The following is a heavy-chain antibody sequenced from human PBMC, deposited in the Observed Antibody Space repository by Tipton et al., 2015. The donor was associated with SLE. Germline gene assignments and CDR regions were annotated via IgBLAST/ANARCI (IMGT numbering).Heavy chain of an antibody. CDR2: IYYTGTT. CDR1: GGSISGYY. J-gene: IGHJ4*02. Sequence: LRLSCTVSGGSISGYYWSWLRQSPGKGLEWIGYIYYTGTTHFNPSLDSRVTISLDTSKNQFSLILNSVTAADTAVYYCARQSMAARPDFDFWGQGTLVTVSS. CDR3: ARQSMAARPDFDF. D-gene: IGHD6-6*01. V-gene: IGHV4-59*01.